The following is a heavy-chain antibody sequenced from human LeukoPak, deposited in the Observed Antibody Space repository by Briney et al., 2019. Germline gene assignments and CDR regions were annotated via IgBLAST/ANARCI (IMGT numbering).Heavy chain of an antibody. Sequence: GGSLRLSCAASGFTFSSYAMSWVRQAPGKGLEWVSAISGSGGSTYFADSVKGRFTISRDNSKNTLYLQMKSLRAEDTAVYYCAKDQAVTTSGAFDIWGQGTIVTVSS. J-gene: IGHJ3*02. V-gene: IGHV3-23*01. CDR2: ISGSGGST. D-gene: IGHD4-17*01. CDR3: AKDQAVTTSGAFDI. CDR1: GFTFSSYA.